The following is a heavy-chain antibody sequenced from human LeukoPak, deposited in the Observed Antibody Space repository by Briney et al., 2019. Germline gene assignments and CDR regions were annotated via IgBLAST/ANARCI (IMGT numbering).Heavy chain of an antibody. Sequence: SETLSLTCAVYGGSFSGYYWSWIRQPPGKGLEWIGEINHSGSTNYNPSLKSRVTISVDTSKNQFSLKLSSATAADTALYYCARGDGSGSGRWFDPWGQGTLITVSS. V-gene: IGHV4-34*01. J-gene: IGHJ5*02. CDR3: ARGDGSGSGRWFDP. D-gene: IGHD3-10*01. CDR2: INHSGST. CDR1: GGSFSGYY.